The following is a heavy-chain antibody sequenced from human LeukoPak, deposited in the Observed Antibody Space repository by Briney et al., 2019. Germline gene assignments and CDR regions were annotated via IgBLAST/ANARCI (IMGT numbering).Heavy chain of an antibody. J-gene: IGHJ5*02. Sequence: PSETLSLTCTVSGGSISSYHWSWIRQPPGKGLEWIGYMYYSVTTNYNPSLKSRVTISGDTSKNQFSLNLTSVTAADTAVYYCARGPTGNWFDPWGQGTLLTVSS. CDR3: ARGPTGNWFDP. CDR2: MYYSVTT. V-gene: IGHV4-59*01. CDR1: GGSISSYH. D-gene: IGHD4-17*01.